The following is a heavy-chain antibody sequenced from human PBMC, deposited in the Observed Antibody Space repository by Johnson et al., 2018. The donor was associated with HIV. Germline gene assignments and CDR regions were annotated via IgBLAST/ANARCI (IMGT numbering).Heavy chain of an antibody. J-gene: IGHJ3*02. CDR1: GFTVSSNY. CDR2: ISYDGSYK. Sequence: VQLVESGGGLVQPGGSLRLSCAASGFTVSSNYMSWVRQAPGKGLAWVAVISYDGSYKYYADSVEGRFTVSRDNSENTLDLQMNSLRAEDTAVYYCAKGGWLQSQAFDIWGQGTMVTVSS. CDR3: AKGGWLQSQAFDI. V-gene: IGHV3-30*18. D-gene: IGHD5-24*01.